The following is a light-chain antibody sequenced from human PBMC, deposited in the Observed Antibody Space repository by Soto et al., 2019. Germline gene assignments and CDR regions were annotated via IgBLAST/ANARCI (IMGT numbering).Light chain of an antibody. V-gene: IGKV3-20*01. J-gene: IGKJ1*01. CDR1: QSVSSSY. CDR3: QQYNRYST. Sequence: EIVLTQSPGTLSLSPGERATLSCRASQSVSSSYLAWYQQKPGQAPRLLIYGASSRATGIPDRFSGSGSGTEFTLTISSLQPDDSATYYCQQYNRYSTFGQGTKVDIK. CDR2: GAS.